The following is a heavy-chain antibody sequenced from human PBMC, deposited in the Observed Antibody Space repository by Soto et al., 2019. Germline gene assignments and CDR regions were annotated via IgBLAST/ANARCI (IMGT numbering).Heavy chain of an antibody. CDR1: GFTFSTYA. V-gene: IGHV3-23*01. CDR3: ATDLPGGEDDHYGMDV. J-gene: IGHJ6*02. D-gene: IGHD2-21*01. CDR2: ISVSGGSR. Sequence: GGSLRLSCAASGFTFSTYAMSWVRQTPGKGPEWVSGISVSGGSRYYADSAKGRFTISRDTSKNTLYLQMNSLRAEDTALYYCATDLPGGEDDHYGMDVWGQGTTVTVSS.